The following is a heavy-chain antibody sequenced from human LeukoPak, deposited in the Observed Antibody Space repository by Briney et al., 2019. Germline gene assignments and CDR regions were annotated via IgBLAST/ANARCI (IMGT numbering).Heavy chain of an antibody. D-gene: IGHD6-6*01. CDR1: GFTFNTYA. CDR3: ARSSYRRCSNWSQSSCYYGMDV. CDR2: ISDDGTNK. J-gene: IGHJ6*02. V-gene: IGHV3-30-3*01. Sequence: GTSLRLSCAASGFTFNTYALHWVRQAPGKGLEWVVLISDDGTNKYYADSVKGRFTISRDNSKNTLYLHMNSLRAEDTAVYYCARSSYRRCSNWSQSSCYYGMDVWGQGATVTVSS.